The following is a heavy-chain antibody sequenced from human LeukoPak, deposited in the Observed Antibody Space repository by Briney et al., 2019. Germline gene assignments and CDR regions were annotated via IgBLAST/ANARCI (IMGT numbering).Heavy chain of an antibody. CDR2: IYYSGST. V-gene: IGHV4-39*07. D-gene: IGHD1-1*01. Sequence: PSETLSLTCTVSGGSISSSSYYWGWIRQPPGKGLEWIGSIYYSGSTYYNPSLKSRVTISVDTSKNQFSLKLSSVTAADTAVYYCARLLWNGRGAFDVLGRGTLVTVSS. CDR1: GGSISSSSYY. CDR3: ARLLWNGRGAFDV. J-gene: IGHJ3*01.